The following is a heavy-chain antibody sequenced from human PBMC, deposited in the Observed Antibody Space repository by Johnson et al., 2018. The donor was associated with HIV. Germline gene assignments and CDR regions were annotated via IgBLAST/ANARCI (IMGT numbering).Heavy chain of an antibody. J-gene: IGHJ3*02. V-gene: IGHV3-33*06. CDR2: IWYDGSNK. CDR1: GFTFSSYG. Sequence: QVQLVESGGGLVQPGRSLRLSCAASGFTFSSYGMHWVRQAPGKGLEWVAVIWYDGSNKYYADSVKGRFTISRDNSKNTLYLQMNRLRAEDTAVYYCAKESSSWYGGAFDIWGQGTMVTVSS. CDR3: AKESSSWYGGAFDI. D-gene: IGHD6-13*01.